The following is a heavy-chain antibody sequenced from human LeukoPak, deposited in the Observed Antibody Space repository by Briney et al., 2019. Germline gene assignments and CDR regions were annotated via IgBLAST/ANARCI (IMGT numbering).Heavy chain of an antibody. D-gene: IGHD3-10*01. V-gene: IGHV3-13*01. CDR1: GFTFSSSD. CDR2: IGPTGDT. J-gene: IGHJ4*02. CDR3: ARAVPLARGVTYYDY. Sequence: GGSLRLSCAASGFTFSSSDMHWVRQATGKGLEWVSAIGPTGDTYYPGSVKGRFTISRENARNSLYLQMNSLRAGDTAVYYCARAVPLARGVTYYDYWGQGTLVTVSP.